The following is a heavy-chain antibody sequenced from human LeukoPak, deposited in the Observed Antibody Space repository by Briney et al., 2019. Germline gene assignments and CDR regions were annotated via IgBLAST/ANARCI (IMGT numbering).Heavy chain of an antibody. CDR2: LNYNAETA. D-gene: IGHD3-10*01. V-gene: IGHV3-48*03. CDR1: GFSFSAYA. CDR3: TRSGDGAFDN. J-gene: IGHJ3*02. Sequence: GGTLRLSCAASGFSFSAYAMNWVRQTPGTGLEWASYLNYNAETAHYPDAVKGRFTISRDNAKNSLYLQMNSLRAEDTAVYYCTRSGDGAFDNWGPGTMVTVSS.